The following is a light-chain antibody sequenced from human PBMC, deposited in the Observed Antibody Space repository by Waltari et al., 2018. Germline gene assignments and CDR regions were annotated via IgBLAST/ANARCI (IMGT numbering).Light chain of an antibody. J-gene: IGLJ2*01. V-gene: IGLV2-14*03. Sequence: QSALTQPASVSGSPGQSITISCTGTSSAVGGYNYLSWYQQHPGKAPKLMIYAVSNRPSGVSNRFSGSKSGNTASLTISGLQAEDEADYYCSSYTSSSTLVVFGGGTKLTVL. CDR3: SSYTSSSTLVV. CDR1: SSAVGGYNY. CDR2: AVS.